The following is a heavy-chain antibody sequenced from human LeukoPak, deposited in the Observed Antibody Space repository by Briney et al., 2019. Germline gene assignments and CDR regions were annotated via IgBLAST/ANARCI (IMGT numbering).Heavy chain of an antibody. CDR2: ISSNGGST. D-gene: IGHD2-21*02. Sequence: GGSLRLSCAASGFTFSNYAMHWVRQAPGKGLEYFSAISSNGGSTYYANSVKGRFTITRDNSKNTLYLQMGSLRAEDMAVYYCARDLRLKELAYCGGDCLDYWGQGTLVTVSS. CDR1: GFTFSNYA. V-gene: IGHV3-64*01. CDR3: ARDLRLKELAYCGGDCLDY. J-gene: IGHJ4*02.